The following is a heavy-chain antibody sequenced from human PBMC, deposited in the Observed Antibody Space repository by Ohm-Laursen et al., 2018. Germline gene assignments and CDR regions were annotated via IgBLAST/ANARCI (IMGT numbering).Heavy chain of an antibody. V-gene: IGHV4-38-2*02. J-gene: IGHJ4*02. Sequence: GTLSLTCAVSGYSISSGYFWGWIRQPPGKGLEWIGTIYHSGSTYYNPSLKSRVTISVDTSKNQFSLKLSSLTAADTAVYYCARDTMMDDTGAYFDFWGQGTLDTVSS. CDR2: IYHSGST. CDR3: ARDTMMDDTGAYFDF. CDR1: GYSISSGYF. D-gene: IGHD2-8*02.